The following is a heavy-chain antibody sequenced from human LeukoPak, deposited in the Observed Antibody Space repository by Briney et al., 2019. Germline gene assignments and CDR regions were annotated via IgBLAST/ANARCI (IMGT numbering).Heavy chain of an antibody. CDR3: ARDPSFYSSSSWVSDY. V-gene: IGHV1-2*02. CDR2: INPNSGGT. J-gene: IGHJ4*02. CDR1: GYTFTGYY. Sequence: GASVKVSCKASGYTFTGYYMHWVRQAPGQGLEWIGWINPNSGGTNYAQKFEGRVTMTRDTSISTAYMELSRLRSDDTAVYYCARDPSFYSSSSWVSDYWGQGTLVTVSS. D-gene: IGHD6-6*01.